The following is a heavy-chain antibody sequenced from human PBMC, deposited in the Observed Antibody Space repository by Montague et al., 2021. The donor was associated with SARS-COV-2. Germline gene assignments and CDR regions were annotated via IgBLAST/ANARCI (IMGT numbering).Heavy chain of an antibody. Sequence: SETLSLTCTVSGDSISIYYWSWIRQPPGKGLEWIGYVYYSGSTNYNPSLKSRVTISVDTPKNQFSLKLMSVTAEDTAVYYCARGERGAWYNHYFDYWGQGALVTVSS. CDR3: ARGERGAWYNHYFDY. V-gene: IGHV4-59*13. CDR2: VYYSGST. J-gene: IGHJ4*02. CDR1: GDSISIYY. D-gene: IGHD6-19*01.